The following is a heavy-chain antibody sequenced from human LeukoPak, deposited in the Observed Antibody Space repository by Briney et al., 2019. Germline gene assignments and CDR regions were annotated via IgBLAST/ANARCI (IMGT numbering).Heavy chain of an antibody. Sequence: SETLSLTCTVSGVSISSGDYYWSWIRQPPGKVLEWIGYVYHSGCTYYSPPLRNRVTLSVDTSKNQFSLKLSSVTAADTAVYYCARAHGSPSVRLFDSWGQGTLVTVSS. V-gene: IGHV4-30-4*01. J-gene: IGHJ4*02. D-gene: IGHD3-10*01. CDR2: VYHSGCT. CDR1: GVSISSGDYY. CDR3: ARAHGSPSVRLFDS.